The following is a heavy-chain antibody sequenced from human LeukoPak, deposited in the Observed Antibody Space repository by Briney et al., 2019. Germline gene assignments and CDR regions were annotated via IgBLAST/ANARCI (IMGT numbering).Heavy chain of an antibody. J-gene: IGHJ4*02. D-gene: IGHD6-6*01. CDR1: GGSISSSSYY. CDR3: VRSSSSIFDY. V-gene: IGHV4-39*07. CDR2: IYYSGST. Sequence: SETLSLTCTVSGGSISSSSYYWGWIRQPPGKGLEWIGSIYYSGSTYYNPSLKSRVTTSVDTSKNHFSLKLSSVTAADTAMYYCVRSSSSIFDYWGQGTLVTVSS.